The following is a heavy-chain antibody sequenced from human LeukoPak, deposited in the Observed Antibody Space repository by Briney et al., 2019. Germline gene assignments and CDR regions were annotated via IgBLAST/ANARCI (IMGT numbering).Heavy chain of an antibody. CDR1: GYIFTASY. J-gene: IGHJ4*02. CDR2: INPNIGGT. D-gene: IGHD2-15*01. V-gene: IGHV1-2*02. Sequence: GASVKVSCKASGYIFTASYIHWVRQAPRQGVEWMGWINPNIGGTSFAKKFQGRVALTRDTSITTTYLELTGLRSDDTAVYFCARGDCSGVSCYSVDSWGQGTLVTVSS. CDR3: ARGDCSGVSCYSVDS.